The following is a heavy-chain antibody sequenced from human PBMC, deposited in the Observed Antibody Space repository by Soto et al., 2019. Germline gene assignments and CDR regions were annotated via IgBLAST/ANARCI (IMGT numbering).Heavy chain of an antibody. V-gene: IGHV3-21*06. CDR3: VANEFGGQFDH. CDR2: ISSSSRYV. CDR1: GFTFSSYS. Sequence: PGESLILSCAASGFTFSSYSMNWVRQAPGKGLEWVSSISSSSRYVHYADSLKGRFTISRDNSKNSLSLQMTSLRVEDTAVYYCVANEFGGQFDHWGQGIPVTVSS. J-gene: IGHJ4*02. D-gene: IGHD1-26*01.